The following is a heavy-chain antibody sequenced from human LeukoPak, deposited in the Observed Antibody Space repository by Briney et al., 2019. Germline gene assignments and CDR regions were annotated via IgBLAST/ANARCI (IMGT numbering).Heavy chain of an antibody. V-gene: IGHV3-23*01. Sequence: PGGSLTLSCAASGFSFDAYAMSCVRQAPGKGLEWVSSISETGRTTSYTDSVKGRFTISRDKSKSTLHLQMNRLRAEDTALYYCAKDHDNTDFYYYFDSWGQGTLVTVSS. CDR3: AKDHDNTDFYYYFDS. CDR2: ISETGRTT. J-gene: IGHJ4*02. D-gene: IGHD3-10*01. CDR1: GFSFDAYA.